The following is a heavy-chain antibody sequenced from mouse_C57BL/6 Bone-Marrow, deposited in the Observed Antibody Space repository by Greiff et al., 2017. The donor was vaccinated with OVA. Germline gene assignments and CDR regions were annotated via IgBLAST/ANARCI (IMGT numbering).Heavy chain of an antibody. CDR3: ARPYYEHGVYYGNGGFAD. Sequence: QVQLKESGPELVKPGASVKISCKASGYTFTDYYINWVKQRPGQGLEWIGWIFPGSGSTYYNEKFKGKATLTVDKSSSTAYMLLSSLTSEDSAVYFCARPYYEHGVYYGNGGFADWGQGTLVTVSA. CDR2: IFPGSGST. J-gene: IGHJ3*01. V-gene: IGHV1-75*01. CDR1: GYTFTDYY. D-gene: IGHD2-1*01.